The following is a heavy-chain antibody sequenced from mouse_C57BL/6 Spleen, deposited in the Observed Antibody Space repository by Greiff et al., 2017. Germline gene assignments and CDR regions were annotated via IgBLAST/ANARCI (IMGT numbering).Heavy chain of an antibody. CDR2: ISYDGSN. D-gene: IGHD1-1*01. CDR1: GYSITSGYY. CDR3: AREGDYYGSSYEDY. Sequence: EVHLVESGPGLVKPSQSLSLTCSVTGYSITSGYYWNWLRQFPGNKLEWMGYISYDGSNNYNPSLKNRISITRDTSKNQFFLKLNSVTTEDTATYYCAREGDYYGSSYEDYWGQGTTLTVSS. V-gene: IGHV3-6*01. J-gene: IGHJ2*01.